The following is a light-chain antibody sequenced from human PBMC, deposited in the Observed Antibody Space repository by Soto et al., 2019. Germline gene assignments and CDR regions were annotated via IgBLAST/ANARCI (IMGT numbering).Light chain of an antibody. CDR2: GSS. CDR1: ASTFGAGHV. V-gene: IGLV1-40*01. J-gene: IGLJ2*01. Sequence: QSVLTQPPSVSGPPGRGSTSSATGAASTFGAGHVVHWYQQFPGRAPKLLIYGSSNRPSGVPDRFSGSKSGTSASLAITGLQAEDEADYYCQSYDNTLSASVFGGGTKLTVL. CDR3: QSYDNTLSASV.